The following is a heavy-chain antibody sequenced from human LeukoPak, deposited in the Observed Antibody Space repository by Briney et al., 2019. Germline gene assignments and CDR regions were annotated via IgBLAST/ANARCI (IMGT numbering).Heavy chain of an antibody. CDR3: ARDSEWELLTYYFDY. CDR2: IRHDGSNK. J-gene: IGHJ4*02. Sequence: GGSLRLSCTTSGFIFSNYGMHWVRQAPGKGLEWVAFIRHDGSNKYYADSVKGRFTISRDNSKNTLYLQMNSLRAEDTAVYYCARDSEWELLTYYFDYWGQGTLVTVSS. CDR1: GFIFSNYG. D-gene: IGHD1-26*01. V-gene: IGHV3-30*02.